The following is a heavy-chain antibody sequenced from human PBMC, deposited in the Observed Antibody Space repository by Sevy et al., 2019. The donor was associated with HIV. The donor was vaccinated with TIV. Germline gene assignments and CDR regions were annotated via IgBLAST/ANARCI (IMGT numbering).Heavy chain of an antibody. V-gene: IGHV5-51*01. Sequence: GESLKISCKGSGYSFTSYWIGWVRQMPGKGLEWMGIIYPGDSDTRYSPSFQGQVTISADKSISTAYLQWSSLKASDTAMYYCARGSSRDGYSPTLDAFDIWGQRTMVTVSS. J-gene: IGHJ3*02. CDR1: GYSFTSYW. CDR3: ARGSSRDGYSPTLDAFDI. D-gene: IGHD5-18*01. CDR2: IYPGDSDT.